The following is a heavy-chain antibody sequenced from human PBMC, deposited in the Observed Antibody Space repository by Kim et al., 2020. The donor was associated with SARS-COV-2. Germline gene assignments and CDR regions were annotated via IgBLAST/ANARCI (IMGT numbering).Heavy chain of an antibody. J-gene: IGHJ3*02. CDR2: WYN. D-gene: IGHD5-18*01. V-gene: IGHV6-1*01. CDR3: ARGINSAFDI. Sequence: WYNDDAVSVKGRITINPDTSQNQFSLQLKSMTPEDTAVYYCARGINSAFDIWGQGTVVTVSS.